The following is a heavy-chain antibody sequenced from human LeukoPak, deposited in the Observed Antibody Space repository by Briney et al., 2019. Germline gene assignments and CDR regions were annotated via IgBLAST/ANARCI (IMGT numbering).Heavy chain of an antibody. J-gene: IGHJ6*02. CDR1: GYTFTGYY. D-gene: IGHD6-13*01. Sequence: ASVKVSCKASGYTFTGYYMHWVRQAPGQGLEWMGWINPNSGGTNYAQKFQGRVTMTRDTSISTAYMELSRLRSEDTAVYYCARGPDKQQLVRKNYYYYGMDVWGQGTTVTVSS. V-gene: IGHV1-2*02. CDR3: ARGPDKQQLVRKNYYYYGMDV. CDR2: INPNSGGT.